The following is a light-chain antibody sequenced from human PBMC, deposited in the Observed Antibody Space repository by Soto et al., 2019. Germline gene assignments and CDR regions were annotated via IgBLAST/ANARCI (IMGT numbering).Light chain of an antibody. J-gene: IGKJ1*01. V-gene: IGKV1-6*01. CDR2: ASS. CDR3: LQDYSYPWT. Sequence: AIQMTQSPSSPSASVGDRVTITCRASQGIRYDLGWYQQKPGKAPKLLIYASSRLQSGVPSRFSGGGAGTDFTLTISSLQPEDFATYYCLQDYSYPWTFGQGTKVEIK. CDR1: QGIRYD.